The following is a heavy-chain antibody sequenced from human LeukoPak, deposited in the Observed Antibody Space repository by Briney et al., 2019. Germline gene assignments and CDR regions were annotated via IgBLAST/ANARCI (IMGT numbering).Heavy chain of an antibody. V-gene: IGHV4-59*01. J-gene: IGHJ4*02. CDR2: IYYSGST. CDR3: ARDPSHSSWYYLDY. CDR1: GGSISSYY. D-gene: IGHD6-13*01. Sequence: NPSETLSLTCTVSGGSISSYYWSWIRQPPGKGLEWIGYIYYSGSTSYNPSLKSRVTISVDTSKNQFSLKLSSVTAADTAVYYCARDPSHSSWYYLDYWGQGTLVTVSS.